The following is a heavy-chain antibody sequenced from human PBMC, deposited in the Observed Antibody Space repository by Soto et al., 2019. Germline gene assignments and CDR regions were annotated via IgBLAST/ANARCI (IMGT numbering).Heavy chain of an antibody. V-gene: IGHV1-18*04. Sequence: QVQLVQSGAEVKKPGASVKVSCKASGYTFTSYGLTWVRQAPGQGLEWMGWISADSGNTNYAQKFQGRITMTIDTSTSTAYMELRSLRSDDTAMYFCARDQTCTDGICSVYWGQGTLVTVSS. CDR2: ISADSGNT. CDR3: ARDQTCTDGICSVY. CDR1: GYTFTSYG. D-gene: IGHD2-8*01. J-gene: IGHJ4*02.